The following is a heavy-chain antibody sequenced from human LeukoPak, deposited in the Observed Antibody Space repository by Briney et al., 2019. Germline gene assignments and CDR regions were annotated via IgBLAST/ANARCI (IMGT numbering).Heavy chain of an antibody. J-gene: IGHJ4*02. CDR1: GDSISSKY. D-gene: IGHD1-1*01. CDR2: IYTSGST. V-gene: IGHV4-4*09. Sequence: PSETLSLTCSVSGDSISSKYWSWIRQPPGQGLEWIAYIYTSGSTNYNPSLKSRVIISRDTSKNQFSLKMNSLTAADTAVYFCARHSPVGNDGEYFDYWGQGILVTVSS. CDR3: ARHSPVGNDGEYFDY.